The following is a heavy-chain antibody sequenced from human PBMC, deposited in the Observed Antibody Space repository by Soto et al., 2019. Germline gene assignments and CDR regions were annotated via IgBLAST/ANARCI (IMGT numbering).Heavy chain of an antibody. CDR2: IYYSGST. Sequence: KASETLSLTCTVSGGSISSGGYYWSWIRQHPGKGLEWIGYIYYSGSTYYNPSLKSRVTISVDTSKNQFSLKLSSVTAADTAVYYCARAPAPFNTWFDPWGQGTLVTVSS. V-gene: IGHV4-31*03. J-gene: IGHJ5*02. CDR3: ARAPAPFNTWFDP. CDR1: GGSISSGGYY.